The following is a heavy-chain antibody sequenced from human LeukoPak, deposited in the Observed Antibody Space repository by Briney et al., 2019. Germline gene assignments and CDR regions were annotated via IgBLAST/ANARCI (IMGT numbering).Heavy chain of an antibody. CDR3: ARSLVAGDFYYYYYYMDV. V-gene: IGHV4-59*01. CDR1: GGSIRSDY. J-gene: IGHJ6*03. D-gene: IGHD6-19*01. Sequence: PSETLSLTCTVSGGSIRSDYWSWIRQPPGKGLEWVGYTHYSGSPNYNPSLKSRVTISVDTSKNQFSLKLSSVTAADTAVYYCARSLVAGDFYYYYYYMDVWGKGTTVTISS. CDR2: THYSGSP.